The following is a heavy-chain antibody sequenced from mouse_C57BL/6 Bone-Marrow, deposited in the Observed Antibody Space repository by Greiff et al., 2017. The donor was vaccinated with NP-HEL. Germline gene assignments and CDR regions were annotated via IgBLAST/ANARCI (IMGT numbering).Heavy chain of an antibody. D-gene: IGHD2-3*01. CDR1: GYTFTSYW. CDR2: IDPSDSYT. Sequence: QVHVKQPGAELVKPGASVKLSCKASGYTFTSYWMQWVKQRPGQGLEWIGEIDPSDSYTNYNQKFKGKATLTVDTSSSTAYMQLSSLTSEDSAVYYCAYDGFLWYFDVWGTGTTVTVSS. CDR3: AYDGFLWYFDV. V-gene: IGHV1-50*01. J-gene: IGHJ1*03.